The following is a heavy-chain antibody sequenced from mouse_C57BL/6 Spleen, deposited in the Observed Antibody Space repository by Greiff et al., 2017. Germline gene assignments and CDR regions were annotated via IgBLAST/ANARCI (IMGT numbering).Heavy chain of an antibody. CDR1: GFTFSDYG. J-gene: IGHJ1*03. CDR2: ISSGSSTI. V-gene: IGHV5-17*01. D-gene: IGHD1-1*01. Sequence: EVQVVESGGGLVKPGGSLKLSCAASGFTFSDYGMHWVRQAPEKGLAWVAYISSGSSTIYYADTVKGRFTISRDNAKNTLFLQMTSLRSEDTAMYYCARGHYGSSYGEGYFDVWGTGTTVTVSS. CDR3: ARGHYGSSYGEGYFDV.